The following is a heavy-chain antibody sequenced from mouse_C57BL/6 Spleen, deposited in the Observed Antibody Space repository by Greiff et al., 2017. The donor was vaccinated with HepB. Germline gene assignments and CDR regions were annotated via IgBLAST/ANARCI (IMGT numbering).Heavy chain of an antibody. V-gene: IGHV14-2*01. CDR2: IDPEDGET. D-gene: IGHD3-2*02. Sequence: VQLQQSGAELVKPGASVKLSCTASGFNIKDYYMHWVKQRTEQGLEWIGRIDPEDGETKYAPKFQGKATITADTSSNTAYLQLSSLTSEDTAVYYWALRQLRLQDWFAYWGQGTLVTVSA. CDR1: GFNIKDYY. J-gene: IGHJ3*01. CDR3: ALRQLRLQDWFAY.